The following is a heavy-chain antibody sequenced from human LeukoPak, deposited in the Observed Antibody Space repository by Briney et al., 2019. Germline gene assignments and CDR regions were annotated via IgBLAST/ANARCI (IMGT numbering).Heavy chain of an antibody. CDR3: ARVPRRGNYYFDY. CDR2: ISAYNGKT. Sequence: ASVKVSCKASDYTFTNYGISWVRQAPGQGLEWMGWISAYNGKTYYAQNFQGRVTVTTDTSTSTAYMDLRSLRSDDTAVYYCARVPRRGNYYFDYWGQGTLVTVSS. CDR1: DYTFTNYG. D-gene: IGHD4-23*01. J-gene: IGHJ4*02. V-gene: IGHV1-18*01.